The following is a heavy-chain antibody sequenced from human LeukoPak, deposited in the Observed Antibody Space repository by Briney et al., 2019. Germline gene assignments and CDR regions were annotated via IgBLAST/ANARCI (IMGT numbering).Heavy chain of an antibody. Sequence: PGGSLRLSCAASGFTFSDYYISRIRQAPRKGPEWVSYIISSGSTIYYTHSVKGRFTISRDNAKNSLYLQMNTLRAEDTAVYYCARNSGGDYWGQGTLVTVSS. D-gene: IGHD6-19*01. J-gene: IGHJ4*02. V-gene: IGHV3-11*01. CDR1: GFTFSDYY. CDR2: IISSGSTI. CDR3: ARNSGGDY.